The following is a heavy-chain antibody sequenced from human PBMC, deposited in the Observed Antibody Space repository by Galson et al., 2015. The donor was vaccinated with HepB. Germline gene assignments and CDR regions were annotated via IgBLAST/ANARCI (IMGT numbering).Heavy chain of an antibody. D-gene: IGHD3-9*01. Sequence: SVKVSCKASGYTFTSYGISWVRQAPGQGLEWMGWISAYNGNTNYAQKLQGRVTMTTDTSTSTAYMELRSLRSDDTAVYYCARKDYDILTEGAFDIWGQGTMVTVSS. CDR3: ARKDYDILTEGAFDI. J-gene: IGHJ3*02. CDR1: GYTFTSYG. V-gene: IGHV1-18*01. CDR2: ISAYNGNT.